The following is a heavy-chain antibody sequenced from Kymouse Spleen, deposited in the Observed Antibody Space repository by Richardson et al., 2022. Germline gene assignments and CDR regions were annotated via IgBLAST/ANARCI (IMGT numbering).Heavy chain of an antibody. Sequence: EVQLVESGGGLVKPGGSLRLSCAASGFTFSNAWMSWVRQAPGKGLEWVGRIKSKTDGGTTDYAAPVKGRFTISRDDSKNTLYLQMNSLKTEDTAVYYCTTGHNWNYYYGMDVWGQGTTVTVSS. CDR1: GFTFSNAW. J-gene: IGHJ6*02. V-gene: IGHV3-15*01. D-gene: IGHD1-20*01,IGHD1-7*01. CDR3: TTGHNWNYYYGMDV. CDR2: IKSKTDGGTT.